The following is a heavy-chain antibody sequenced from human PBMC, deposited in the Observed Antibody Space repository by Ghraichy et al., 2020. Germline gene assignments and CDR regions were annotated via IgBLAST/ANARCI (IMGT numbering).Heavy chain of an antibody. V-gene: IGHV3-23*01. D-gene: IGHD1-26*01. CDR3: AKEQWELLSWYFDL. CDR2: MSGSGGST. CDR1: GFTFSSYA. Sequence: SCAASGFTFSSYAMSWVRQAPGKGLEWVSGMSGSGGSTYYADSVKGRFTISRDNSKNTLYLQMNSLRAEDTAVYYCAKEQWELLSWYFDLWGRGTLVTVSS. J-gene: IGHJ2*01.